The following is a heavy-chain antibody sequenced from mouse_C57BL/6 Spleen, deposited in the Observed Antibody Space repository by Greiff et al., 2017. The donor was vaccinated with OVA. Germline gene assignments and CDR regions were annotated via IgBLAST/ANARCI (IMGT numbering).Heavy chain of an antibody. CDR1: GFTFSSYT. CDR2: ISGGGGNT. CDR3: ARQGTASARGYFDY. D-gene: IGHD1-2*01. Sequence: EVKVEESGGGLVKPGGSLKLSCAASGFTFSSYTMSWVRQTPEKRLEWVATISGGGGNTYYPDSVKGRFTISRDNAKNTLYLQMSSLRSEDTALYYCARQGTASARGYFDYWGQGTTLTVSS. V-gene: IGHV5-9*01. J-gene: IGHJ2*01.